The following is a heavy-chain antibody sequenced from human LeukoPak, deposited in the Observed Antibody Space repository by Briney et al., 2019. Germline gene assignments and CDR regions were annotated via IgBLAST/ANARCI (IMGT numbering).Heavy chain of an antibody. J-gene: IGHJ4*02. CDR1: GFTFSSYA. V-gene: IGHV3-23*01. CDR2: ISGSGDSI. Sequence: GGSLRLSCAASGFTFSSYAMSWVRQAPGKGLEWVSAISGSGDSIYYADSVKGRFTISRDNSKNTLYLQMNSLRAEDTAVYYCAKILYSGYDNEVLDYWGQGTLVTVSS. CDR3: AKILYSGYDNEVLDY. D-gene: IGHD5-12*01.